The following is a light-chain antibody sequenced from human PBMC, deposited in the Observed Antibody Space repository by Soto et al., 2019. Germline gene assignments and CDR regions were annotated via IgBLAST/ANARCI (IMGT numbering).Light chain of an antibody. J-gene: IGLJ2*01. Sequence: QSALTQPASVSGSPGQSITISCTGTSSDVGSYNLVSWYQQHPGKAPKLMIYEVSKRPSGVSNRFSGSKSGNTASLTISGLQAEDEADYYCCSYAGLDVVFGGGTQLTVL. V-gene: IGLV2-23*02. CDR2: EVS. CDR1: SSDVGSYNL. CDR3: CSYAGLDVV.